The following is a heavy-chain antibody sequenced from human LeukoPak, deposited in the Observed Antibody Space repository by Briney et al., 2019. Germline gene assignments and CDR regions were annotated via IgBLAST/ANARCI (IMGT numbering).Heavy chain of an antibody. V-gene: IGHV3-7*01. Sequence: GGSLRLSCAASGFTFSTYWMSWVRQAPGKGLEWVANINQDGSKQYYVDSVKGRFTISRDNTKNSLYLQMNSLRAEDTAVYYCARVGYCSTTSCYWRAFDFWGQGTLVTVSS. J-gene: IGHJ4*02. CDR1: GFTFSTYW. D-gene: IGHD2-2*01. CDR2: INQDGSKQ. CDR3: ARVGYCSTTSCYWRAFDF.